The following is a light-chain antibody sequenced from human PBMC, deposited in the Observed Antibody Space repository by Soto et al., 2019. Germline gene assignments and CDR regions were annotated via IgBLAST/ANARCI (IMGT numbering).Light chain of an antibody. CDR2: GAS. J-gene: IGKJ1*01. CDR3: HQCGNSWWT. V-gene: IGKV3-20*01. CDR1: QAVSSNY. Sequence: EVVLTQSPTTLSLSPGESATLSCRASQAVSSNYLVWYQQKPGLAPRLLIYGASSRAPGISDRFSGSGSGTDFTLTISRLEPEDFAVYYCHQCGNSWWTFGEGTKVEIK.